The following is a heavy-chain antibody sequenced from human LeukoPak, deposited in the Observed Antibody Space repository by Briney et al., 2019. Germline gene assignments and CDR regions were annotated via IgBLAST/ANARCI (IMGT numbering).Heavy chain of an antibody. V-gene: IGHV3-66*02. Sequence: PGGSLRLSCAGSGFTVSSSYMSWVRQAPRKGLEWVSVIYSGGSTYYADSVKGRFTLSRDNSKNTLYLQMNCLRPDDTAVYYCARGMGYCSSTSCYLPLDHWGQGAPVIVSS. CDR3: ARGMGYCSSTSCYLPLDH. CDR2: IYSGGST. D-gene: IGHD2-2*01. J-gene: IGHJ4*02. CDR1: GFTVSSSY.